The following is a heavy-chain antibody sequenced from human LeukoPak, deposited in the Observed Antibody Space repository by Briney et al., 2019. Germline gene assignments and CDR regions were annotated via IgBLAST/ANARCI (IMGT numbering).Heavy chain of an antibody. CDR2: IYYSGST. V-gene: IGHV4-59*12. Sequence: SETLSLTCTVSGGSISSYYWSWILQPPGKGLEWIGYIYYSGSTNYNPSLKSRVTISVDTSKNQFSLNLRSVTAADTAVYYCARGVTSSVWFDPWGQGTLVTVSS. J-gene: IGHJ5*02. CDR3: ARGVTSSVWFDP. D-gene: IGHD2-2*01. CDR1: GGSISSYY.